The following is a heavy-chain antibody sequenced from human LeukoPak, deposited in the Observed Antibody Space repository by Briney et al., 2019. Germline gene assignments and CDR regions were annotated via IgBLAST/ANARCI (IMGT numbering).Heavy chain of an antibody. J-gene: IGHJ4*02. CDR3: ARNYYDSSGYYYDY. CDR2: IYHSGST. Sequence: PSGTLSLTCAVSGGSISSSNWWSWVRQPPGKGLEWIGEIYHSGSTNYNPSPKSRVTISVDKSKNQFSLKLSSVTAADTAVYYCARNYYDSSGYYYDYWGQGTLVTVSS. D-gene: IGHD3-22*01. V-gene: IGHV4-4*02. CDR1: GGSISSSNW.